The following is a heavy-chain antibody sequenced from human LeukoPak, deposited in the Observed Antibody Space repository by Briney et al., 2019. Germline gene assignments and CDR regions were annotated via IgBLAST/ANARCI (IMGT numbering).Heavy chain of an antibody. CDR1: GGSISSYY. V-gene: IGHV4-4*07. CDR2: IYTSGST. CDR3: ARDKGSIAVAGTAAFDI. J-gene: IGHJ3*02. D-gene: IGHD6-19*01. Sequence: SETLSLTCTVSGGSISSYYWSWIRQPAGKGLEWIGRIYTSGSTNHNPSLKSRVTMSVDTSKNQFSLKLSSVTAADTAVYYCARDKGSIAVAGTAAFDIWGQGTMVTVSS.